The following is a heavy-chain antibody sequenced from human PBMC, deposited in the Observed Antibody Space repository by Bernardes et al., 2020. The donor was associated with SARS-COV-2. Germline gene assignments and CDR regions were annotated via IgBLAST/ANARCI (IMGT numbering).Heavy chain of an antibody. D-gene: IGHD2-15*01. J-gene: IGHJ5*02. CDR3: ARDPNCSGVSCYSGWFDP. V-gene: IGHV1-18*04. Sequence: ASVKVSCKASGYTFSSYGINWVRQAPGQGLEWMGWISAYNGNTNYAQKLQGRVTMTTDTSTSTAYMELRSLRSDDTAVYYCARDPNCSGVSCYSGWFDPWGQGTLVTVSS. CDR1: GYTFSSYG. CDR2: ISAYNGNT.